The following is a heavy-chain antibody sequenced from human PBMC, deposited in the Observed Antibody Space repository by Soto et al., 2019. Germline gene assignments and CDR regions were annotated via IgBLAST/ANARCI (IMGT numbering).Heavy chain of an antibody. CDR2: ISYDGSNK. J-gene: IGHJ4*02. CDR3: AKLPGGSITYFDY. CDR1: GFTFSSYG. V-gene: IGHV3-30*18. Sequence: GGSLRLSCAASGFTFSSYGMHWVRQAPGKGLEWVAVISYDGSNKYYADSVKGRFTISRDNSKNTLYLQMNSLRAEDTAVYYCAKLPGGSITYFDYWGQGT. D-gene: IGHD3-16*01.